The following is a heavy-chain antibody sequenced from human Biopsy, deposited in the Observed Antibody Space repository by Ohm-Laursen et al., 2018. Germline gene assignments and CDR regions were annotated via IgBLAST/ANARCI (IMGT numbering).Heavy chain of an antibody. J-gene: IGHJ6*02. CDR1: GFTFDDHA. V-gene: IGHV3-9*01. D-gene: IGHD4-17*01. Sequence: RSLRLSCTASGFTFDDHAMHWVRQPPGKGLEWVSGISWNSDKIGYADSVKGRFTISRDNAKNSLYLQMSSLRAEDTAFYYCTKDQDYGDYGMDVWGQGTTVTVSS. CDR2: ISWNSDKI. CDR3: TKDQDYGDYGMDV.